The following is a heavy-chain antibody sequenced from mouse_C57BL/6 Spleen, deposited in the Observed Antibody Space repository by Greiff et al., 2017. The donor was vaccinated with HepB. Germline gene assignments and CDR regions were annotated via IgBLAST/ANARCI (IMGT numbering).Heavy chain of an antibody. D-gene: IGHD2-3*01. CDR3: ARDGYYLMDY. J-gene: IGHJ4*01. V-gene: IGHV3-6*01. Sequence: EVQLQQSGPGLVKPSQSLSLTCSVTGYSITSGYYWNWIRQFPGNKLEWMGYISYDGSNNYNPSLKNRISITRDTSKNQFFLKLNSVTTEDTATYYCARDGYYLMDYWGQGTSVTVSS. CDR2: ISYDGSN. CDR1: GYSITSGYY.